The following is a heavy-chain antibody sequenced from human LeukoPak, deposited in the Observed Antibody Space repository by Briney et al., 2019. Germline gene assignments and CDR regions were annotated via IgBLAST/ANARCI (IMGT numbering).Heavy chain of an antibody. CDR3: ARDYNDFWSQFRYYMDV. V-gene: IGHV1-69*04. CDR1: GGTFSSYT. Sequence: GASVKVSCKASGGTFSSYTISWVRQAPGQGLEWMGRIIPILGIANYAQKFQGRVTITADKFTSTAYMELSSLRSEDTAVYYCARDYNDFWSQFRYYMDVWGKGTTVTVSS. D-gene: IGHD3-3*01. CDR2: IIPILGIA. J-gene: IGHJ6*03.